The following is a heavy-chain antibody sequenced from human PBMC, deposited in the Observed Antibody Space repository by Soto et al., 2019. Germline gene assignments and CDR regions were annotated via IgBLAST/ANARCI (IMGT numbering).Heavy chain of an antibody. J-gene: IGHJ4*02. Sequence: QVQLQESGPGLVKPSETLSLTCTVSGGSISSYYWSWIRQPPGKGLEWIGYIYYSGSTNYNPSLKIRVTISVDTSKNPFSLKLSSVTAADTAVYYCARDVGAGYFDYWGQGTLVTVSS. D-gene: IGHD2-15*01. CDR1: GGSISSYY. CDR3: ARDVGAGYFDY. V-gene: IGHV4-59*01. CDR2: IYYSGST.